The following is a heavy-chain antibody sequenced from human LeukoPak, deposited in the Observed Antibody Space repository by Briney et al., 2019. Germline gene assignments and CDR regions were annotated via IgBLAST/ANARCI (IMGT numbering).Heavy chain of an antibody. Sequence: PGGSLRLSCAASGFTFSSYAMSWVRQAPGKGLEWVSAISGSGGSTYYADSVKGRFTISRDNSKNTLYLQMNSLRAEDTAVYYCARTMVRGVIITGSVFDIWGKGTMVTVSS. CDR2: ISGSGGST. CDR1: GFTFSSYA. V-gene: IGHV3-23*01. CDR3: ARTMVRGVIITGSVFDI. J-gene: IGHJ3*02. D-gene: IGHD3-10*01.